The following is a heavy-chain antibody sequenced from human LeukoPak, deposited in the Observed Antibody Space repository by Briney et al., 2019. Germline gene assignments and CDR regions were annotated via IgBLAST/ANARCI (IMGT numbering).Heavy chain of an antibody. Sequence: PSETLSLTCAVSLDSPTSNWWSWVRQPPGKGLEWIGEIAHDGTINYNPSLRSRVAMSLDRANNQFSLSLTSVTAADTAVYYCTREDRPYCPFAYWGQGVLVTVSS. CDR2: IAHDGTI. D-gene: IGHD1-26*01. CDR1: LDSPTSNW. J-gene: IGHJ4*02. CDR3: TREDRPYCPFAY. V-gene: IGHV4-4*02.